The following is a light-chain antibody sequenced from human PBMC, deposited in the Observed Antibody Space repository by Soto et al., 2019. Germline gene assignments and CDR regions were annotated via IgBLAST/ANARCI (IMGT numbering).Light chain of an antibody. CDR1: QSIRSSY. V-gene: IGKV3-20*01. J-gene: IGKJ3*01. CDR2: GAS. CDR3: QHYGDSPPFT. Sequence: EIVLTQSPGTLSLSPGERATLSCRASQSIRSSYLAWYQQKPGQAPRLLIYGASSRASGIPDRFSGSGSGTDFTLSISRLEPEDFAVYYCQHYGDSPPFTFGPGTKVDIK.